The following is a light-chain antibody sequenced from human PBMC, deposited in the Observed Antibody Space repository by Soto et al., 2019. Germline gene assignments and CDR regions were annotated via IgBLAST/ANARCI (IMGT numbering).Light chain of an antibody. J-gene: IGLJ2*01. V-gene: IGLV2-14*01. Sequence: QSVLTQPASVSGSPGQSITISCTGTSSDVGGYNYVSWYQQHPGKAPKLMIYEVSNRPSGVSNRFSGSKSGNTASLTISGLQAEDEPDYYCSSYTSSSTVFGGGTKLTVL. CDR3: SSYTSSSTV. CDR2: EVS. CDR1: SSDVGGYNY.